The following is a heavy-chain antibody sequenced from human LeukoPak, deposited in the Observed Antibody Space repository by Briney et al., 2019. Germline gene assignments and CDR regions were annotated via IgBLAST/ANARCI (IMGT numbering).Heavy chain of an antibody. V-gene: IGHV3-48*01. J-gene: IGHJ6*03. CDR2: ISSSSTI. CDR3: ARDVYYGSGSYYSYYYYMDV. D-gene: IGHD3-10*01. CDR1: GFTFSSFS. Sequence: GGSLRLSCAASGFTFSSFSMNWVRQAPGKGLEWVSYISSSSTIYYADSVKGRFTISRDNAKNSLYLQMNSLRAEDTAVYYCARDVYYGSGSYYSYYYYMDVWGTGTTVTVSS.